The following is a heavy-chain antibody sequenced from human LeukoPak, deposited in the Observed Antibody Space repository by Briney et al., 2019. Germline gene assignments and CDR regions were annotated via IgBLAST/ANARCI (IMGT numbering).Heavy chain of an antibody. V-gene: IGHV3-23*01. Sequence: PGASLRLSFEASGFQFGTYAMTWVRQAPGKGLEWVSTLSGTGGSTYYADSVKGRFTISRDNSENTLFLQMNSLKAEDTAIYYCAKNRRVEATPVDYWGQGTLVTVSS. CDR3: AKNRRVEATPVDY. CDR1: GFQFGTYA. D-gene: IGHD2-15*01. CDR2: LSGTGGST. J-gene: IGHJ4*02.